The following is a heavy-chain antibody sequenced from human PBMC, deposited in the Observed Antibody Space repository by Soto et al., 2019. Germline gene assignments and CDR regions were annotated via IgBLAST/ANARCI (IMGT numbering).Heavy chain of an antibody. D-gene: IGHD6-19*01. V-gene: IGHV3-23*01. CDR1: GFTFSSYA. CDR2: ISGSVGST. Sequence: GGSLRLSCAASGFTFSSYAMSWVRQAPGKGLEWVSAISGSVGSTYYADSVKGRFTISRDNSKNTLYLQVNSLRAEDTAVYYCAKLDSSGWYPSYYFDYWGQGTLVTVSS. CDR3: AKLDSSGWYPSYYFDY. J-gene: IGHJ4*02.